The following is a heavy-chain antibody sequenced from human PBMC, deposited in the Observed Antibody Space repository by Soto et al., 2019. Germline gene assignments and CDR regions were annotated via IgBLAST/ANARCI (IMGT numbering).Heavy chain of an antibody. CDR1: GFTFSNAW. V-gene: IGHV3-15*07. CDR3: TTDDYGSGSWDAFDI. J-gene: IGHJ3*02. D-gene: IGHD3-10*01. Sequence: EVQLVESGGGLVKPGGSLRLSCAASGFTFSNAWMNWVRQAPGKGLEWVGRIKSKTDGGTTDYAAPVKGRFTISRDYSKNTLYLQMNSLKTEDTAVYYCTTDDYGSGSWDAFDIWGQGTMVTVSS. CDR2: IKSKTDGGTT.